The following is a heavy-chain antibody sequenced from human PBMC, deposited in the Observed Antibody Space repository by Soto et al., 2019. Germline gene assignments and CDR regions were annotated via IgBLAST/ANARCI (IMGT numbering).Heavy chain of an antibody. J-gene: IGHJ5*02. CDR3: ASRQVPHATVTTIRDPNSFDP. Sequence: QVQLVQSGAEVKKPWASVKVSCKASGYTFTSYDIKWVRQATGQGLEWMGWMNPISGNTGCAQKFQGRVTMTGNTTISTAYMDLSSLRSENTAVYYCASRQVPHATVTTIRDPNSFDPWGQGTLVTVPS. V-gene: IGHV1-8*01. CDR2: MNPISGNT. D-gene: IGHD4-17*01. CDR1: GYTFTSYD.